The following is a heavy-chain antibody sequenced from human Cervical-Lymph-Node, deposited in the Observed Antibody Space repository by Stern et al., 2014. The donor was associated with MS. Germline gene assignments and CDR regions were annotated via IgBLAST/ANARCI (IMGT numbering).Heavy chain of an antibody. V-gene: IGHV7-4-1*02. J-gene: IGHJ4*02. CDR3: ARVKPAAILDY. CDR1: GYTFPRNA. CDR2: INTNTGNT. Sequence: QVQLVQSGSELKKPGASVKVSCKASGYTFPRNAMNWVRQAPGQRLEWMGWINTNTGNTAYAQGFTGRFVFSLDTSVSTAYLQISSLKAEDTAIYYCARVKPAAILDYWGQGTLVTVSS. D-gene: IGHD2-2*01.